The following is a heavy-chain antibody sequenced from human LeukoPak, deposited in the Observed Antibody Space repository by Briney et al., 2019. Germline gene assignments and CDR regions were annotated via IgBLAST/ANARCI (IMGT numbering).Heavy chain of an antibody. D-gene: IGHD6-19*01. J-gene: IGHJ5*02. V-gene: IGHV3-21*01. CDR1: GFTFSRYS. Sequence: GGSLRLSCAASGFTFSRYSMNWVREAPGKGLEWVSSISSNNYIYYADSVRGRFTISRDNAKNSLYLQLNSLRAEDTAVYYCARDSAVAGSVNWFDPWGQGSLVPVSS. CDR3: ARDSAVAGSVNWFDP. CDR2: ISSNNYI.